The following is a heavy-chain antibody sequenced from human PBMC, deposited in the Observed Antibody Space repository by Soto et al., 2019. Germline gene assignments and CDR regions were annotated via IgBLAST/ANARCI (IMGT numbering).Heavy chain of an antibody. CDR2: ISYDGSNK. CDR3: AKDHCGGDCYSFDY. Sequence: PGGSLRLSCAASGFTFSSYGMHWVRQAPGKGLEWVAVISYDGSNKYYADSVKGRFTISRDNSKNTLYLQMNSLRAEDTAVYYCAKDHCGGDCYSFDYWGQGT. J-gene: IGHJ4*02. V-gene: IGHV3-30*18. D-gene: IGHD2-21*02. CDR1: GFTFSSYG.